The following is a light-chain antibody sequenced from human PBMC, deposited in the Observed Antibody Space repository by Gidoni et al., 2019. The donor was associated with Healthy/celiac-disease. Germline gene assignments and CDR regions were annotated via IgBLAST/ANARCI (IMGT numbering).Light chain of an antibody. Sequence: EIVMTQSPATLSVSPGERATLSCRASQSVSSNLAWYQQKPGQAPRLLSYGASTRATGIPARFSGSGSGTEFTLTISSLQSEDFAVYYCQQYNNWPLLFTFGPGTKVEIK. CDR3: QQYNNWPLLFT. J-gene: IGKJ3*01. CDR2: GAS. V-gene: IGKV3-15*01. CDR1: QSVSSN.